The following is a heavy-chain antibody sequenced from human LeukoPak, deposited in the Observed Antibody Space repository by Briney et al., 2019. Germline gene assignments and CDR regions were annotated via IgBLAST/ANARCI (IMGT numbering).Heavy chain of an antibody. D-gene: IGHD3-16*01. Sequence: GGSLRLSCAASGFTFSSYWMNWARQAPGKGLEWVASINHNGNVNYYVDSVKGRFTISKDNAKNSLYLRMSNLRAEDTAVYFCARGGGLDVWGQGATVTVSS. CDR1: GFTFSSYW. CDR3: ARGGGLDV. V-gene: IGHV3-7*03. J-gene: IGHJ6*02. CDR2: INHNGNVN.